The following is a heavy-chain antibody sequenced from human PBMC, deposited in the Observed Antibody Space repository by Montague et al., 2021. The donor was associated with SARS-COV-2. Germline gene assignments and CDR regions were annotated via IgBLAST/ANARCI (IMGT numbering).Heavy chain of an antibody. CDR2: IDWDGDK. Sequence: PPLVKPTQTLTLTCTFSGFSLSTSGMCMTWIRQPPGKALEWLARIDWDGDKYYNTSLKSRLTISKDTSKNLVVLTMTNMDPVDTATYYCARGPSDTYYYNGKDVWGRGTTVTVSS. CDR1: GFSLSTSGMC. CDR3: ARGPSDTYYYNGKDV. V-gene: IGHV2-70*11. J-gene: IGHJ6*01.